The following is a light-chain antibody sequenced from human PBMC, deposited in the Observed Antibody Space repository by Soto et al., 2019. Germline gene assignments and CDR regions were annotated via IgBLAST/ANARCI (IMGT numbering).Light chain of an antibody. CDR3: QQTHSIPPT. CDR1: HIVDTS. Sequence: IQMTQSPSSLSASDGDRVTVTCRTSHIVDTSLNWYQQKPGKAPKLLIYAASSVQSGVPARLSGSGSATFFTLTIHNLQPDDFATYFCQQTHSIPPTFGPGTKVDI. CDR2: AAS. V-gene: IGKV1-39*01. J-gene: IGKJ2*01.